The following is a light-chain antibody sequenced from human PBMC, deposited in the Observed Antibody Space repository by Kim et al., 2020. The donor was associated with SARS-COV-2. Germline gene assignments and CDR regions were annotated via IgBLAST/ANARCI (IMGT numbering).Light chain of an antibody. CDR3: QQYNNWSLT. V-gene: IGKV3-15*01. CDR2: GAS. CDR1: QSVSSN. J-gene: IGKJ4*01. Sequence: SVSPGERATRSCRACQSVSSNLAWYQQNPGQAPRLLIYGASTRATGIPDRFSGSGSGTEFTLTISSLQSEDFAVYYRQQYNNWSLTFGGGTKLEI.